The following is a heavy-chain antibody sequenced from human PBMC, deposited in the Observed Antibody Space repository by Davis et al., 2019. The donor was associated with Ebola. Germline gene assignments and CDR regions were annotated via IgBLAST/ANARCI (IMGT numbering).Heavy chain of an antibody. CDR3: ARIREDYYDSSGYYYNWYFDL. J-gene: IGHJ2*01. V-gene: IGHV3-7*03. CDR1: GFTFSSYW. Sequence: GGSLRLSCAASGFTFSSYWMSWVRQAPGKGLEWVANIKQDGSEKYYVDSVKGRFTISRDNAKNSLYLQMNSLRAEDTAVYYCARIREDYYDSSGYYYNWYFDLWGRGTLVTVSS. CDR2: IKQDGSEK. D-gene: IGHD3-22*01.